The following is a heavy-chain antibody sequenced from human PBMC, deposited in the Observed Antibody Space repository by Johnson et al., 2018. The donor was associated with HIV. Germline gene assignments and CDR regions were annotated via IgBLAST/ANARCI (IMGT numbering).Heavy chain of an antibody. CDR1: GFNFSNYA. J-gene: IGHJ3*01. Sequence: VQLVESGGGLVQPGGSLRLSCAASGFNFSNYAMTWVRQAPGTGLEWVSSISGSGGSTYFADSVKGRFTISRDNSKNTLYLQMSSLTAEDTAVYYCTKNREPANYVAFDVWGQGIMVTVSS. CDR2: ISGSGGST. CDR3: TKNREPANYVAFDV. D-gene: IGHD3-10*02. V-gene: IGHV3-23*04.